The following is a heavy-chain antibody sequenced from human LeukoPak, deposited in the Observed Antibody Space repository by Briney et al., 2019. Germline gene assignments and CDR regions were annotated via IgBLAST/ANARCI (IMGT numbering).Heavy chain of an antibody. CDR2: INPNSGGT. CDR3: ARDAATRYCSSTSCPQDY. CDR1: GYTFTGYY. J-gene: IGHJ4*02. D-gene: IGHD2-2*01. Sequence: SVKVSCKASGYTFTGYYMHWVRQAPGQGLEWMGWINPNSGGTNYAQKFQGRVTMTRDTSISTAYMELSRLRSDDTAVYYCARDAATRYCSSTSCPQDYWGQGTLVTVSS. V-gene: IGHV1-2*02.